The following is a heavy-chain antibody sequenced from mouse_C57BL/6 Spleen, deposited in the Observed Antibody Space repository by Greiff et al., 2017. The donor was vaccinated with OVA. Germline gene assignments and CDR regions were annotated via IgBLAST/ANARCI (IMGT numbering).Heavy chain of an antibody. V-gene: IGHV5-17*01. Sequence: EVMLVESGGGLVKPGGSLKLSCAASGFTFSDYGMHWVRQAPEKGLEWVAYISSGSSTIYYADTVKGRFTISRDNAKNTLFLHMTSLRSEDTAMYYCARQGGYSYYFDYWGQGTTLTVSS. CDR3: ARQGGYSYYFDY. J-gene: IGHJ2*01. CDR2: ISSGSSTI. CDR1: GFTFSDYG. D-gene: IGHD2-3*01.